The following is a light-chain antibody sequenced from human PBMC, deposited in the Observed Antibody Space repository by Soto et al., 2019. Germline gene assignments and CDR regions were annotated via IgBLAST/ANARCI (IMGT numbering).Light chain of an antibody. J-gene: IGKJ1*01. CDR1: QSVSNNY. CDR2: GAS. V-gene: IGKV3-20*01. CDR3: QQSISSPLT. Sequence: IVWTQSQGTLSFSPGERATLSCRASQSVSNNYLAWYQQKPGQAPRLVIYGASNRATGFPDRLSASGSVTDFTLTISRLEHADFAVYYCQQSISSPLTFGQGTNVAIK.